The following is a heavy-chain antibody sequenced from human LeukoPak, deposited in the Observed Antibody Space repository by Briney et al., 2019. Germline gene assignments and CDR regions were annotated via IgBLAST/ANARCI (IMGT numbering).Heavy chain of an antibody. CDR1: GYTFTSYA. V-gene: IGHV1-3*01. J-gene: IGHJ4*02. CDR3: ATSGDSSGYYPFSDY. Sequence: ASVKVSCKAPGYTFTSYAMHWVRQAPGQRLEWMGWINAGNGNTKYSQKFQGRVTITRDTSASTAYMELSSLRSEDTAVYYCATSGDSSGYYPFSDYWGQGTLVTVSS. D-gene: IGHD3-22*01. CDR2: INAGNGNT.